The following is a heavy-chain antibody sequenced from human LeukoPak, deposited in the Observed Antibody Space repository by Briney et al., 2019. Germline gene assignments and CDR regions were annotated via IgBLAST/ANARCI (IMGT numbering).Heavy chain of an antibody. CDR1: GFTFDDYA. J-gene: IGHJ3*02. V-gene: IGHV3-9*01. CDR2: ISWNSGSI. Sequence: PGRSLRLSCAASGFTFDDYAMHWVRQAPGKGLEWVSGISWNSGSIGYADSVKGRFTISRDNAKNSLYLQMNSLRAEDTALYYCVKDRTSSWYKGYAFDIWGQGTMVSVSS. D-gene: IGHD1-14*01. CDR3: VKDRTSSWYKGYAFDI.